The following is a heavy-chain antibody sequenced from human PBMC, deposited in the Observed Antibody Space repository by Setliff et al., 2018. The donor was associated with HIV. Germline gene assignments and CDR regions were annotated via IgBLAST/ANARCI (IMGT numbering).Heavy chain of an antibody. CDR3: ATMQFGDFDY. D-gene: IGHD3-10*01. J-gene: IGHJ4*02. Sequence: VKVSCKASGDTFSNSLVTWVRQAPGQGLEWVGQISPYNGEVRYAQRFQGRITMTTHTSTTTAYMELRSLGPDDTAIYFCATMQFGDFDYWGQGTLVTVSS. CDR2: ISPYNGEV. CDR1: GDTFSNSL. V-gene: IGHV1-18*01.